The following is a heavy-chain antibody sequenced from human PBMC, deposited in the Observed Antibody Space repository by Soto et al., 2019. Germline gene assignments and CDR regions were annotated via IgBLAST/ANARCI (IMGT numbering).Heavy chain of an antibody. D-gene: IGHD1-26*01. CDR2: ISGGGGTT. J-gene: IGHJ4*02. V-gene: IGHV3-23*01. CDR1: GFTFDNYA. Sequence: EVQLLESGGGLVQPGGSLRLSCAASGFTFDNYAMNWVRQAPGKGLEWVSGISGGGGTTSYADSVKGRFTISRDNSMNTLYLQLNSLRAEDTAVYYCAHSGPYYVGAECFDNWGQGTLVTVSS. CDR3: AHSGPYYVGAECFDN.